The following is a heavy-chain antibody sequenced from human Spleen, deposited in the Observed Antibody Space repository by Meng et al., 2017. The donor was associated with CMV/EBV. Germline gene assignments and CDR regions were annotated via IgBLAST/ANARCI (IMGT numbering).Heavy chain of an antibody. Sequence: GSLRLSCTVSGGSISSYYWSWIRQPPGKGLEWIGYIYYSGSTNYDPSLKSRVTISVDTSKNQFSLKLSSVTAADTAVYYCARAQGGWFDPWGQGTLVTVSS. CDR1: GGSISSYY. V-gene: IGHV4-59*01. D-gene: IGHD1-26*01. CDR2: IYYSGST. J-gene: IGHJ5*02. CDR3: ARAQGGWFDP.